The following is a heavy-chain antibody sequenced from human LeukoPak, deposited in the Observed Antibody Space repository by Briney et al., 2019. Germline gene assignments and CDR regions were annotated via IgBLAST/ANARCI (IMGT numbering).Heavy chain of an antibody. CDR3: ARDGIVVVPAAIGAFDI. V-gene: IGHV3-53*01. D-gene: IGHD2-2*01. CDR1: GFIVSSNY. Sequence: GGSLRLSCAASGFIVSSNYMTWVRQAPGKGLEWVSVIHGSGNTYYADSVKGRFTISRDNAKNSLYLQMNSLRAEDTAVYYCARDGIVVVPAAIGAFDIWGQGTMVTVSS. CDR2: IHGSGNT. J-gene: IGHJ3*02.